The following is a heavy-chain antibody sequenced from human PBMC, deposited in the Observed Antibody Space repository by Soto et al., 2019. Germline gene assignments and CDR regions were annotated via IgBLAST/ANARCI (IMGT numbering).Heavy chain of an antibody. Sequence: GGSLRLSCAASGFTFSSYWMSWVRQAPGKGLEWVANIKQDGSEKYYVDSVKGRFTISRDNAKNSLYLQMNSLRAEDTAVYYCARGRPDYGDYGAFDFWGQGTMVTVSS. CDR3: ARGRPDYGDYGAFDF. V-gene: IGHV3-7*01. D-gene: IGHD4-17*01. J-gene: IGHJ3*01. CDR2: IKQDGSEK. CDR1: GFTFSSYW.